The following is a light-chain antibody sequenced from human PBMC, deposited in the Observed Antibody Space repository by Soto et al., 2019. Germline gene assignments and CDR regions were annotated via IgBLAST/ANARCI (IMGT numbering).Light chain of an antibody. V-gene: IGLV2-11*01. CDR1: SSDVV. Sequence: QSALTQPRSVSGSPGQSVTISCTGTSSDVVSWYQQHPGKAPKVIIYYVSQRPSGVPDRFSGSKSGNTASLTISGLQAEDEADYYCCSSAGGFTWVFGGGPKLTVL. CDR2: YVS. CDR3: CSSAGGFTWV. J-gene: IGLJ3*02.